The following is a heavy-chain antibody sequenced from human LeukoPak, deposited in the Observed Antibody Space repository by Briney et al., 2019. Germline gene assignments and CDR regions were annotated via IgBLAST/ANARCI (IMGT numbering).Heavy chain of an antibody. CDR3: ARVSAPHFNP. D-gene: IGHD6-19*01. J-gene: IGHJ5*02. V-gene: IGHV3-21*01. CDR1: GFTFSSYS. CDR2: ITSSSSYI. Sequence: GGSLRLSCAASGFTFSSYSMNWVRQAPGKGLEWVSSITSSSSYIYYADSVKGRFTISRDNAKNSLYLQMNSLRAEDTAVYYCARVSAPHFNPWGQGTLVTVFS.